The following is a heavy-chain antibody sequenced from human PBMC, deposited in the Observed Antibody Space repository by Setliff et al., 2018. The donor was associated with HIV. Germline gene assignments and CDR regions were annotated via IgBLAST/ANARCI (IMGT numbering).Heavy chain of an antibody. CDR3: AKELAASGLGYFDS. CDR1: GFIFNTYE. Sequence: PGGSLRLSCAGFGFIFNTYEMNWVRQAPGKGLEWLSHISRDGDTIYYADSVKGRFTVSRDDTKNSLYLQMSSLRAEDTAEYYCAKELAASGLGYFDSWGRGILVTVSS. D-gene: IGHD3-22*01. V-gene: IGHV3-48*03. CDR2: ISRDGDTI. J-gene: IGHJ4*02.